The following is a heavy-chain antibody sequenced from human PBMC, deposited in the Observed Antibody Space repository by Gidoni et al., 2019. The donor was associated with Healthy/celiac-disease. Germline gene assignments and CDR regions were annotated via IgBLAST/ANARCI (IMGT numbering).Heavy chain of an antibody. V-gene: IGHV3-33*01. CDR3: ARDYYGGNSDAFDI. Sequence: QVQLVESGGGVVQPGRSLRLSCAASGFTFSSYGMHWVRQAPGKGLEWVAVIWYDGSNKYYADSVKGRFTISRDNSKNTLYLQMNSLRAEDTAVYYCARDYYGGNSDAFDIWGQGTMVTVSS. CDR2: IWYDGSNK. D-gene: IGHD4-17*01. CDR1: GFTFSSYG. J-gene: IGHJ3*02.